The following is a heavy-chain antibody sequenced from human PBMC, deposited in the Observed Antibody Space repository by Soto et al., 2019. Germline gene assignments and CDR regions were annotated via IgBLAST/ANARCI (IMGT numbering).Heavy chain of an antibody. D-gene: IGHD3-10*01. CDR1: EFTFSGRS. CDR3: ARGWFGPDV. Sequence: VQLVESGGGLVQPGGSLRLSCAASEFTFSGRSVHWVRQAPGKGLVWVSGIDKVGTDSTYADSVKGRFTSSRDNTKNTVNLQMNILMVEDTAVYYCARGWFGPDVWGKGTTVTVSS. V-gene: IGHV3-74*01. J-gene: IGHJ6*03. CDR2: IDKVGTDS.